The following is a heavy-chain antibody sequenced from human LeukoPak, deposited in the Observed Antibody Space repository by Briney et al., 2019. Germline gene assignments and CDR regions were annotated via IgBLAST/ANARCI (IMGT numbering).Heavy chain of an antibody. CDR3: ASRGLTGTTSYNFFDP. D-gene: IGHD1-20*01. CDR1: GFTFSIYG. V-gene: IGHV3-30*02. Sequence: GGSLRLSCAASGFTFSIYGVHWVRQAPGKGLEWVAFTWFDGSNKYYADSVKGRFTISRDNSKSTLYLQMNSLRAEDTAVYYCASRGLTGTTSYNFFDPWGQGTLVTVSS. J-gene: IGHJ5*02. CDR2: TWFDGSNK.